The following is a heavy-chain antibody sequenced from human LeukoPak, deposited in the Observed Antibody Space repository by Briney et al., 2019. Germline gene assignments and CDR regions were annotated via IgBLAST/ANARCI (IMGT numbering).Heavy chain of an antibody. CDR1: GGSISSYY. J-gene: IGHJ4*02. V-gene: IGHV4-4*09. Sequence: SETLSLTCTVSGGSISSYYWSWIRQPPGKGLEWIGYIYTSGSTNYNPSLKSRVTISVDTSKNQFSLKLSSVIAADTAVYYCARQYVGGGAYYFDYWGQGTLVTVSS. CDR3: ARQYVGGGAYYFDY. D-gene: IGHD3-16*01. CDR2: IYTSGST.